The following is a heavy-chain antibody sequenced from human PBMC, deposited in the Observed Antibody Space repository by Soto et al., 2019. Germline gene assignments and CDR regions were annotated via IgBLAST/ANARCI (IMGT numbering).Heavy chain of an antibody. J-gene: IGHJ3*02. D-gene: IGHD3-16*01. CDR1: GYSFTSYW. V-gene: IGHV5-51*01. CDR3: ARHLYSYRWMGAFGI. Sequence: GESLKISCKGSGYSFTSYWIGWVRQMPGKGLEWMGIIYPGDSDTRYSPSFQGQVTISADKSISTAYLQWSSLKASDTAMYYCARHLYSYRWMGAFGIWGQGTMVTVSS. CDR2: IYPGDSDT.